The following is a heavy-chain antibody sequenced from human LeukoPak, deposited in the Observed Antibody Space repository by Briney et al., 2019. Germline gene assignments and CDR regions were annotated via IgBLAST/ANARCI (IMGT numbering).Heavy chain of an antibody. Sequence: SETLSLTCTVSGGTVSSYYWSWIRQPAGKGLEWIGRIYTNGGTDYNASLTSRVTISVDKSNNQFSLKMTSVTVADTAVYYCAGRVYWGQGILVTVSS. CDR2: IYTNGGT. J-gene: IGHJ4*02. CDR1: GGTVSSYY. CDR3: AGRVY. V-gene: IGHV4-4*07.